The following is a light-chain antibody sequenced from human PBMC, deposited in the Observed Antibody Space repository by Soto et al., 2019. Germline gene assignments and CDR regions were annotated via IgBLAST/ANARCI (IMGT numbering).Light chain of an antibody. J-gene: IGLJ2*01. V-gene: IGLV1-40*01. CDR3: QSYDSRLSVV. Sequence: QSVLTQPPSVSGAPGQTVTISCTGSESNIGADYDFHWYQHAPGTVPKLLILENTHRPAGVPDRFSGSRSGTSASLAITGLQAEDEADYYCQSYDSRLSVVFGGGTKLTVL. CDR2: ENT. CDR1: ESNIGADYD.